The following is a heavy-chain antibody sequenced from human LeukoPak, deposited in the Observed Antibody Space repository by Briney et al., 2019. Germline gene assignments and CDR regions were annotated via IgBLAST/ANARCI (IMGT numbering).Heavy chain of an antibody. CDR3: ARLILTRLLTVTSDY. CDR1: GGSFSGYY. Sequence: PSETLSLTCAVYGGSFSGYYWSWIRQPPGKGLEWIGETNHSGSTNYNPSLKSRVTISVDTSKNQFSLKLSSVTAADTAVYYCARLILTRLLTVTSDYWGQGTLVTVSS. J-gene: IGHJ4*02. CDR2: TNHSGST. D-gene: IGHD4-17*01. V-gene: IGHV4-34*01.